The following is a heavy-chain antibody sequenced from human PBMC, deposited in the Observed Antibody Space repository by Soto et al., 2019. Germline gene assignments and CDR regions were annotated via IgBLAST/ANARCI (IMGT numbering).Heavy chain of an antibody. CDR2: IRSKANSYAT. Sequence: GGSLRLSCAASGFTFSGSAMHWVRQASGKGLEWVGRIRSKANSYATAYAASVKGRFTITRDNSKNTAYLQMNSLKTGDTAVYYCTRHNCGSTSCYDYWGQGTLVTVSS. D-gene: IGHD2-2*01. V-gene: IGHV3-73*01. J-gene: IGHJ4*02. CDR3: TRHNCGSTSCYDY. CDR1: GFTFSGSA.